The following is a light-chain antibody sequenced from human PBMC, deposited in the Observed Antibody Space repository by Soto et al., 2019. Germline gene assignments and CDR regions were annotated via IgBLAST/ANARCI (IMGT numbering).Light chain of an antibody. J-gene: IGKJ5*01. CDR2: GAS. CDR3: QLYGSKSNT. Sequence: DIELTQSPDTMNLSPGERATLSCSARESVPGGHLACYLQRRGDDPRLVIYGASIRATDIPVSVSGSGLGTDFTISISRPGPEDFAVYYCQLYGSKSNTFGGGTRLENK. V-gene: IGKV3-20*01. CDR1: ESVPGGH.